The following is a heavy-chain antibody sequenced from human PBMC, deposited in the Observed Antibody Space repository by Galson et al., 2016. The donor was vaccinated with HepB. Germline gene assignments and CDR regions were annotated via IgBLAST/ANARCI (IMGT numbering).Heavy chain of an antibody. CDR3: ARFARRGSFYYDSETYGPFDY. D-gene: IGHD3-10*01. CDR1: GFSFSIYW. Sequence: SLRPSCAASGFSFSIYWMSWVRQAPGKGLEWVANIKYDGNEKYFVDSVEGRFTISRDNAKNSLYLQMNSLRAEDTAMYYCARFARRGSFYYDSETYGPFDYWGQGTLVTVSS. J-gene: IGHJ4*02. V-gene: IGHV3-7*03. CDR2: IKYDGNEK.